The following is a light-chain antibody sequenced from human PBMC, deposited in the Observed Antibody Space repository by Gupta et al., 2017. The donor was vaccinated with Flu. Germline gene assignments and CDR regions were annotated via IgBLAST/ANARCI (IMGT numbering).Light chain of an antibody. CDR3: SSYTTSNTWV. J-gene: IGLJ3*02. CDR2: EVR. V-gene: IGLV2-14*01. CDR1: SSDVGHYNY. Sequence: HSALTQPASVSGSPGQSIAISCTGTSSDVGHYNYVSWYQQHPGKAPKLMIYEVRNRPSGVSNRFSGSKSGNTASLSISGLQAEDEADYYCSSYTTSNTWVFGGGTKVTVL.